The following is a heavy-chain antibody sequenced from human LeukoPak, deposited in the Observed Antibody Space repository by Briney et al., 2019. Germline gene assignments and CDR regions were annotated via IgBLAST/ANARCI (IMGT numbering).Heavy chain of an antibody. CDR3: ARRSGYEIVDY. CDR1: GGSIRSYY. Sequence: TSETLSLTCTVSGGSIRSYYWSWIRQPAGKGLEWIGRIYASGTITYNPSLESRVTISVDTSKNQFSLKLSSVTAADTAVYYCARRSGYEIVDYWGQGTLVTVSS. V-gene: IGHV4-4*07. J-gene: IGHJ4*02. CDR2: IYASGTI. D-gene: IGHD5-12*01.